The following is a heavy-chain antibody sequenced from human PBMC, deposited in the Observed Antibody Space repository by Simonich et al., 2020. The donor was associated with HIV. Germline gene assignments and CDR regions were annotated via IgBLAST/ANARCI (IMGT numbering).Heavy chain of an antibody. CDR1: GGAFSGYF. J-gene: IGHJ4*02. CDR3: ARRSGYALDY. CDR2: IDHSDST. V-gene: IGHV4-34*01. Sequence: QGHLQQWGAGLLKPSETLSLTCAVYGGAFSGYFWSWIRQPPGKGLEWIGEIDHSDSTSDNPSLKSRVTMSVDTSKNQFSLKLTSVTAADTAVYYCARRSGYALDYWGQGTLVTVSS. D-gene: IGHD5-12*01.